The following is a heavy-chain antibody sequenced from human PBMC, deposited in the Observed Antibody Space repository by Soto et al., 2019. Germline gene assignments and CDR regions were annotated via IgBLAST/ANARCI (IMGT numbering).Heavy chain of an antibody. CDR1: GFTFSSYA. CDR3: ARDTGSATTMDP. Sequence: QVQLVESGGGVVQPGRSLRLSCAASGFTFSSYAMHWVRQAPGKGLEWVAVISYDGSNKYYADSVKGRFTISRDNSKNTLYLQRNSLRAEDTAVYYCARDTGSATTMDPWGQGTLVTVSS. CDR2: ISYDGSNK. J-gene: IGHJ5*02. V-gene: IGHV3-30-3*01. D-gene: IGHD1-26*01.